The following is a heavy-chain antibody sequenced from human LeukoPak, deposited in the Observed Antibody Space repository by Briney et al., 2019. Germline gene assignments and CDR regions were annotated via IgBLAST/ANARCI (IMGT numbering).Heavy chain of an antibody. Sequence: SVKVSCKASGGTFSGYAISWVRQAPGQGLEWMGRIIPILGIANYAQKFQGRVTITADKSTSTAYMELSSLRSEDTAVYYCARGGSGSYYYFDYWGQGTLVTVSS. CDR2: IIPILGIA. V-gene: IGHV1-69*04. J-gene: IGHJ4*02. D-gene: IGHD3-10*01. CDR3: ARGGSGSYYYFDY. CDR1: GGTFSGYA.